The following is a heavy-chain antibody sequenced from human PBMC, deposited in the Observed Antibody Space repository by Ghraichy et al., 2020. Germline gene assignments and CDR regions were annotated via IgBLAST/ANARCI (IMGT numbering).Heavy chain of an antibody. CDR2: IYHSGST. CDR1: GGSISSSNW. CDR3: AGGETLNDYGDDGDAFDI. D-gene: IGHD4-17*01. J-gene: IGHJ3*02. Sequence: SETLSLTCAVSGGSISSSNWWSWVRQPPGKGLEWIGEIYHSGSTNYNPSLKSRVTISVDKSKNQFSLKLSSVTAADTAVYYCAGGETLNDYGDDGDAFDIWGQGTMVTVSS. V-gene: IGHV4-4*02.